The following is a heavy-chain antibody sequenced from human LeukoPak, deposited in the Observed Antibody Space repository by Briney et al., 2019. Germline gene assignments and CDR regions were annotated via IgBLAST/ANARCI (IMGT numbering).Heavy chain of an antibody. D-gene: IGHD5-18*01. CDR1: GFTFSSYW. V-gene: IGHV3-7*03. J-gene: IGHJ4*02. CDR3: ARDGGYSYGFDY. Sequence: PGGSLRLSCAASGFTFSSYWMSWVRQAPGKGLEWVANIKQDGSEKYYVDSVKGRFTISRHNSKNTLYLQMNSLRAEDTAVYYCARDGGYSYGFDYWGQGTLVTVSS. CDR2: IKQDGSEK.